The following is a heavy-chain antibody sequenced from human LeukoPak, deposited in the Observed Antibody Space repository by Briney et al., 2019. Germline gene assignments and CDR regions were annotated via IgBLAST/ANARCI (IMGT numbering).Heavy chain of an antibody. CDR3: AREGAYCSGGSCYFSDY. CDR2: IIPIFGTA. J-gene: IGHJ4*02. CDR1: GGTFSSYA. V-gene: IGHV1-69*13. Sequence: SVRVSCKASGGTFSSYASSWVRQAPGHGLEWMGGIIPIFGTANYAQKFQGRVTITADESTSTAYMELSSLRPEDTAVYYCAREGAYCSGGSCYFSDYWGQGTLVTVSS. D-gene: IGHD2-15*01.